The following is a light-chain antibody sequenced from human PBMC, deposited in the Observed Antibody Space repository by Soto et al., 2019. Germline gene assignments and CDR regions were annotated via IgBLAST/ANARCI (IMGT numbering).Light chain of an antibody. V-gene: IGKV1-39*01. CDR3: QQSYSTPRT. Sequence: DIQMTQSPSSLSASVGDRVTITCRASQSISSYLNWYQQKPGKAPKLLIYAASSLPSGVPSRFSGSGLGPDFTLTICSLQPEDCPTYYCQQSYSTPRTFGQGTKVEIK. CDR1: QSISSY. CDR2: AAS. J-gene: IGKJ1*01.